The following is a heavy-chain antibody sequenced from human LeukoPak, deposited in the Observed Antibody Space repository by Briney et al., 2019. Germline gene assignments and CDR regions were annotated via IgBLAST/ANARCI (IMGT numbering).Heavy chain of an antibody. J-gene: IGHJ4*02. Sequence: GGTLRLSCAASGFTFSSYGMSWVRQAPGKGLEWVSAISGSGGSTYYADSVKGRFTISRDNSKNTLYLQMNSLRAEDTAVYYCARDYGGYGGDYWGQGTLVTVSS. V-gene: IGHV3-23*01. CDR1: GFTFSSYG. D-gene: IGHD5-18*01. CDR3: ARDYGGYGGDY. CDR2: ISGSGGST.